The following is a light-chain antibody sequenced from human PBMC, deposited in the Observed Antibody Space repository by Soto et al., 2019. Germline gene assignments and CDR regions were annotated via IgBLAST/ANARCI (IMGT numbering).Light chain of an antibody. Sequence: EIVMTQSPATLSVSPGERATLSCRASQSVSSNLAWYQQKPGQTPRLLIYDASSRATGVPDRFSGSGSGTDFTLTISGLEPEDFAVYYCQQHNNWPLTFGGGTKVDI. CDR1: QSVSSN. V-gene: IGKV3D-15*01. CDR3: QQHNNWPLT. J-gene: IGKJ4*01. CDR2: DAS.